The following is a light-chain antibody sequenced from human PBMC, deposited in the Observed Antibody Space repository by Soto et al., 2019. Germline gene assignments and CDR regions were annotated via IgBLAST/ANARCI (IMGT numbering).Light chain of an antibody. V-gene: IGKV2-28*01. CDR2: LGS. CDR3: MQALQTPFT. J-gene: IGKJ4*01. CDR1: QSLFHSNGFNY. Sequence: DLVMTQSPLSLPVTPGEPASISCRSSQSLFHSNGFNYLDWYLQKPGQSPQLLIYLGSNRASGVPDRFSGSGSGTDFTLQITRVEAEDVGVYYCMQALQTPFTFGGGTRVEIK.